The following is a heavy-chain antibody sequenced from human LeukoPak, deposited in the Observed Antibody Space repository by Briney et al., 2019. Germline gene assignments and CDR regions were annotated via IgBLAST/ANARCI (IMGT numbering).Heavy chain of an antibody. D-gene: IGHD6-13*01. CDR1: GYTFTGYY. V-gene: IGHV1-2*02. CDR3: ARERGIAAAGRLYNWFDP. CDR2: INPNSGGT. Sequence: GASVKVSCKASGYTFTGYYMHWVRQAPGQGLEWMGCINPNSGGTNYAQKFQGRVTMTRDTSISTAYMELSRLRSDDTAVYYCARERGIAAAGRLYNWFDPWGQGTLVTVSS. J-gene: IGHJ5*02.